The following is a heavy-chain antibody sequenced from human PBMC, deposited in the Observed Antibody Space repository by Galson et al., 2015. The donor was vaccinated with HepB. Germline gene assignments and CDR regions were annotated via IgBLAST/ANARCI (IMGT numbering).Heavy chain of an antibody. V-gene: IGHV3-48*01. J-gene: IGHJ6*03. CDR3: TREDFNYSNDINDYHYYMDV. D-gene: IGHD4-11*01. CDR2: ISSGSSII. CDR1: GFTFSSYN. Sequence: SLRLSCAASGFTFSSYNMNWVRQAPGKGLEWVSYISSGSSIIYYADSVKGRFTISRDNAKNSLYLQMNSLRAEDTAVYHCTREDFNYSNDINDYHYYMDVWGKGTTVTVAS.